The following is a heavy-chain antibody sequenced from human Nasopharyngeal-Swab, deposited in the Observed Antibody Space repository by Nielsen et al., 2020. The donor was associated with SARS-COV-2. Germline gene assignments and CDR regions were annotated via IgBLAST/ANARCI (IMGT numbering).Heavy chain of an antibody. D-gene: IGHD4-17*01. CDR1: GFTFSGSA. Sequence: GESLKISCAASGFTFSGSAMHWVRQASGKGLEWVGRIRSKANSYATAYAASVKGSFTISRDDSKNTAYLQMNSLKTEDTAVYYCAKGGAVTWEYFDYWGQGTLVTVSS. CDR2: IRSKANSYAT. CDR3: AKGGAVTWEYFDY. J-gene: IGHJ4*02. V-gene: IGHV3-73*01.